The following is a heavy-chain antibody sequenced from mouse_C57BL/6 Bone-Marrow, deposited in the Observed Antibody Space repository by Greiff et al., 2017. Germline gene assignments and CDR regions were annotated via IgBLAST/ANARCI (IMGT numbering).Heavy chain of an antibody. CDR3: ARGILRSGYFDV. D-gene: IGHD1-1*01. V-gene: IGHV1-69*01. CDR1: GYTFTSYW. CDR2: IDPSDSYT. Sequence: QVQLQQPGAELVMPGASVKLSCKASGYTFTSYWMHWVKQRPGQGLEWIGEIDPSDSYTNYNQKFNGKSTLTVDKSSSTAYMQLSSLTSEDSAVYYCARGILRSGYFDVWGTGTTVTVSS. J-gene: IGHJ1*03.